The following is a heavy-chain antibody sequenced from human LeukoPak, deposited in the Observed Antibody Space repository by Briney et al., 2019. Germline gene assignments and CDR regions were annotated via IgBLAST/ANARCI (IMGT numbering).Heavy chain of an antibody. Sequence: PSETLSLTCTVSGGSISSYYWSWIRQPPGKGLEWIGYIYTSGSTNYNPSLKSRVTISVDTSKNQFSLKLSSVTAADTAVYYCARLVGSIPYYMDVWGKATTVTVSS. CDR2: IYTSGST. CDR3: ARLVGSIPYYMDV. V-gene: IGHV4-4*09. J-gene: IGHJ6*03. CDR1: GGSISSYY. D-gene: IGHD2-21*01.